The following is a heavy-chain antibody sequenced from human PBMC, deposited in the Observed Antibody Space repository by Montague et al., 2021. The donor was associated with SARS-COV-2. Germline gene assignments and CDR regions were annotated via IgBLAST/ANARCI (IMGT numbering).Heavy chain of an antibody. CDR3: ARGWNYAFDI. V-gene: IGHV6-1*01. CDR2: TYYGSSWNT. J-gene: IGHJ3*02. D-gene: IGHD1-7*01. CDR1: GDSVSRHNPA. Sequence: CAISGDSVSRHNPAWNWIRQSPSRGLEWLGRTYYGSSWNTDYAVSVKSRITISPDTSKNQFSLHLNSVTPEDTAVYYCARGWNYAFDIWSQGTIVTVSS.